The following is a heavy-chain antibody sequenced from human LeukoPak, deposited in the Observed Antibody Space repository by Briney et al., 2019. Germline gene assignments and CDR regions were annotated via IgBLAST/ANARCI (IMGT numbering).Heavy chain of an antibody. CDR1: GFTFTNYA. CDR2: IRDRDDNT. J-gene: IGHJ4*02. D-gene: IGHD6-19*01. V-gene: IGHV3-23*01. Sequence: GGFLRLSCVASGFTFTNYAMTWVRQAPGKGLEWVSGIRDRDDNTYYADSVKGRFTISRDKSKNTLFLQMNSLRAEDTAIYFCTRDDAVGGGYLDYWGQGALVTVSP. CDR3: TRDDAVGGGYLDY.